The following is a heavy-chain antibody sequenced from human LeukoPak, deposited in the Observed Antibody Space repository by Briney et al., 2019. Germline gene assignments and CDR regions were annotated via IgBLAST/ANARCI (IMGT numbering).Heavy chain of an antibody. CDR2: IIPFLGTT. V-gene: IGHV1-18*01. CDR1: GGVFTTYA. J-gene: IGHJ5*01. CDR3: ARDPLGWDGSGYYYGGLDS. D-gene: IGHD3-22*01. Sequence: ASVKVSCKASGGVFTTYAISWVRQAPGQGLEWMGSIIPFLGTTNYAQNFQGRVTMTTDTSTRTAYMELRSLRSDDTAVYYCARDPLGWDGSGYYYGGLDSWGQGTLVIVSS.